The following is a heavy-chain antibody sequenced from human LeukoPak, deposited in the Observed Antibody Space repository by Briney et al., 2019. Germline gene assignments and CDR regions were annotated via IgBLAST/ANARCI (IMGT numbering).Heavy chain of an antibody. CDR1: GGSISSGDYY. CDR2: IYHSGST. Sequence: SQTPSLTCTVSGGSISSGDYYWSWIRQPPGKGLEWIGYIYHSGSTYYNPSLKSRVTISVDTSKNQFSLKLSSVTAADTAVYYCARVAEEVRYFDWPYFDYWGQGTLVTVSS. J-gene: IGHJ4*02. D-gene: IGHD3-9*01. CDR3: ARVAEEVRYFDWPYFDY. V-gene: IGHV4-30-4*01.